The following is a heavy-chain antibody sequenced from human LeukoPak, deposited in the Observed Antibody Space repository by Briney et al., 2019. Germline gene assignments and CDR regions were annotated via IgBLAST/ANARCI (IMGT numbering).Heavy chain of an antibody. CDR1: GYTFTSYD. CDR3: ARTGRRYYYGSGSRVWFDP. CDR2: MNPNSGNT. J-gene: IGHJ5*02. D-gene: IGHD3-10*01. V-gene: IGHV1-8*01. Sequence: ASVKVSCKASGYTFTSYDINWVRQATGQGLEWMGWMNPNSGNTGYEQKFQGRVTMTRNTSISTAYMELSSLRSEDTAVYYCARTGRRYYYGSGSRVWFDPWGQGTLVTVSS.